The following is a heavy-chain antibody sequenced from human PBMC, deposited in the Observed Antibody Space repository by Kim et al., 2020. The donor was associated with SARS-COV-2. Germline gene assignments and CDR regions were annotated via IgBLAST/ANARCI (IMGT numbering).Heavy chain of an antibody. D-gene: IGHD2-21*02. Sequence: SETLSLTCTVSGGSISSSSYYWGWIRQPPGKGLEWIGSIYYSGSTYYNPSLKSRVTISVDTSKNQFSLKLSSVTAADTAVYYCARHRLEGWPHIVVVTAHNWFDPWGQGTLVTVSS. CDR1: GGSISSSSYY. V-gene: IGHV4-39*01. CDR3: ARHRLEGWPHIVVVTAHNWFDP. CDR2: IYYSGST. J-gene: IGHJ5*02.